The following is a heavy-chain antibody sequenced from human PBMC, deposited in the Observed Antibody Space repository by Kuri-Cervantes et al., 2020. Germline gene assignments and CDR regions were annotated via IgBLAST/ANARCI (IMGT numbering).Heavy chain of an antibody. CDR2: ISSSGSTI. CDR3: ARDSLPDTAYYYYGMDV. V-gene: IGHV3-11*04. Sequence: GESLKISCAASGFTFSDYYMSWIRQAPGKGLEWVSYISSSGSTIYYADSVKGRFTISRDNAKNSLYLQMNSLRDEDTAVYYCARDSLPDTAYYYYGMDVWGQGTTVTVSS. CDR1: GFTFSDYY. J-gene: IGHJ6*02. D-gene: IGHD5-18*01.